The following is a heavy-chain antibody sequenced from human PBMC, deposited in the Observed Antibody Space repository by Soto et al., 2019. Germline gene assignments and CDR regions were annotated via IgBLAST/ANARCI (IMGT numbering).Heavy chain of an antibody. CDR3: VRPYYGGNRCCAFDL. J-gene: IGHJ2*01. CDR1: EFAFKSYS. D-gene: IGHD1-26*01. V-gene: IGHV3-30*14. CDR2: TLYEGHNQ. Sequence: QGELVESGGGVVQPGRSLRLSCAASEFAFKSYSMHWVRQSPGKGLEWVAVTLYEGHNQYYADYVKGRFTISGDNSKNTLFHQMDNLRHEDTAVYYCVRPYYGGNRCCAFDLWGRGPLVAVS.